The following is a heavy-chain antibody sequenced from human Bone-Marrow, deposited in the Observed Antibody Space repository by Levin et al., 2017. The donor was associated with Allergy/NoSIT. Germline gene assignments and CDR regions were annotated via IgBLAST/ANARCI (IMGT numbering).Heavy chain of an antibody. CDR2: ITYDGSEI. J-gene: IGHJ4*02. CDR1: GFTFSDYW. CDR3: AREITRGGTGAFF. D-gene: IGHD2-15*01. Sequence: PGGSLRLSCAASGFTFSDYWMHWVRQVPGKGLLWVSRITYDGSEISYADSVKGRFAISRDNARNTVYLQMNSLRDEDTAVYYCAREITRGGTGAFFWGLETLVTISS. V-gene: IGHV3-74*01.